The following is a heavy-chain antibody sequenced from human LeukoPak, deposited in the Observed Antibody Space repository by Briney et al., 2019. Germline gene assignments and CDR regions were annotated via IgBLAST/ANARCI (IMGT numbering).Heavy chain of an antibody. J-gene: IGHJ2*01. V-gene: IGHV4-59*01. CDR3: ARSDRDLWYFDL. CDR2: VYYSETI. CDR1: GGSISTYY. Sequence: KPSETLSLTCTVSGGSISTYYWSWIRQPPGKGLECIGYVYYSETITYQYKSSLKSRVTISVDTSKNQFSLRLSYVTAADTAVYYCARSDRDLWYFDLWGRGTLVTVSS.